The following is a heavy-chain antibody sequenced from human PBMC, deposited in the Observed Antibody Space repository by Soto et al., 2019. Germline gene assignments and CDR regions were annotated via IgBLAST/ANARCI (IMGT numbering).Heavy chain of an antibody. D-gene: IGHD3-10*01. CDR3: TRPGSNYGSGLVY. J-gene: IGHJ4*02. CDR2: IRSKANSYAT. V-gene: IGHV3-73*01. Sequence: EVQLVESGGGLVQPGGSLKLSCAASGFTFSGSAMHWVRQASGKGLEWVGRIRSKANSYATAYAASVKGRFTISRDDSKTTAYLQMNSLKTEDTAVYYFTRPGSNYGSGLVYWGQGSLVTVSS. CDR1: GFTFSGSA.